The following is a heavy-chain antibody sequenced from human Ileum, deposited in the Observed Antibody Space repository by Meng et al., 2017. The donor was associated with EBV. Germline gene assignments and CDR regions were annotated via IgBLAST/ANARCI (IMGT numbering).Heavy chain of an antibody. CDR3: ARPGYCGESGCFHRERPFDY. Sequence: LRGSGPGLVKPSESLPLTCIVSDGSIRSSNYYWGWIRQPPGKGLEWIGSMYYSGTTHYNPSLKSRVTISVDTSKNQFSLKLNFATAADTAVYYCARPGYCGESGCFHRERPFDYWGQGTLVTVSS. CDR1: DGSIRSSNYY. J-gene: IGHJ4*02. V-gene: IGHV4-39*01. D-gene: IGHD2-15*01. CDR2: MYYSGTT.